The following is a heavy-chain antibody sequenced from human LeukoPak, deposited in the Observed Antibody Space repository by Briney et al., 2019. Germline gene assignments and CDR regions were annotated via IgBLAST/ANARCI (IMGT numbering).Heavy chain of an antibody. CDR1: GYGFTTYW. V-gene: IGHV5-51*01. CDR3: ARLNTNVPDY. CDR2: VFPGDSDT. J-gene: IGHJ4*02. D-gene: IGHD2-8*01. Sequence: GESLKISCKSSGYGFTTYWIGWVRQMPGKGLGWVGIVFPGDSDTIYSPSFQGQVTISADYSINTAYRPWSSLRAPDTAIYYCARLNTNVPDYWGQGTLVTVSS.